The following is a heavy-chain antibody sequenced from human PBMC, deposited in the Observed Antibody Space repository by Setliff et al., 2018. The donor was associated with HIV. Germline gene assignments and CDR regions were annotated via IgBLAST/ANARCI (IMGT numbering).Heavy chain of an antibody. CDR3: ARPVEMANREFDY. V-gene: IGHV4-39*01. CDR2: IYYSGSA. D-gene: IGHD1-26*01. J-gene: IGHJ4*02. Sequence: SETLSLTCTVSGGSISDSRYYWGWIRQPPGKGLEWIGNIYYSGSAYYNPSFKSRVTISVDTSKNQFSLKLSSVTAADTAVYYCARPVEMANREFDYWGQGTLVTVSS. CDR1: GGSISDSRYY.